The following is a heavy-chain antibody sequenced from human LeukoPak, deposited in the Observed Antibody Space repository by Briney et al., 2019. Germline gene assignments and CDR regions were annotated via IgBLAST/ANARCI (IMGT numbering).Heavy chain of an antibody. J-gene: IGHJ5*02. Sequence: RASETLSLTCTVSGGSISSYYWSWIRQPPGKGLEWIGYIYYSGSTNYNPSLKSRVTISVDTSKNQFSLKLSSVTAADTAVYYCARSQWLRRGNWFDPWGQGTLVTVSS. D-gene: IGHD5-12*01. CDR3: ARSQWLRRGNWFDP. CDR1: GGSISSYY. V-gene: IGHV4-59*01. CDR2: IYYSGST.